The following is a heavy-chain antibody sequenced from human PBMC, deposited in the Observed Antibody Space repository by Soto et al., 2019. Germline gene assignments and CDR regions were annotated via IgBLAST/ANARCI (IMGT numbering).Heavy chain of an antibody. CDR1: GGSISNDDFY. Sequence: SETLSLTCTVSGGSISNDDFYWSWIRQPPGKGLEWIGHIYYNGNTYYNPSLKSRLTMSLDTSQNQFSLHLSSVIAADSASYFCARATSVTSSFFYYGLDVWGQGTTVTVSS. CDR3: ARATSVTSSFFYYGLDV. D-gene: IGHD4-17*01. CDR2: IYYNGNT. J-gene: IGHJ6*02. V-gene: IGHV4-30-4*08.